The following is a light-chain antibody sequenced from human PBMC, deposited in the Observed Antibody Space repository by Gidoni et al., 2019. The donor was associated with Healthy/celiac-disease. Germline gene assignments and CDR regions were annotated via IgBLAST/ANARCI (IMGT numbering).Light chain of an antibody. CDR3: QQSYSTPWT. CDR1: QSISSY. Sequence: DIQMTQSPSSLSASVGDRVTITCRASQSISSYLNWYQQKPGKAPKLLIYAASSLQSGVPSRFSGSGSGKDFTITISSLQHEDFATYYCQQSYSTPWTFGQXTKVEIK. J-gene: IGKJ1*01. CDR2: AAS. V-gene: IGKV1-39*01.